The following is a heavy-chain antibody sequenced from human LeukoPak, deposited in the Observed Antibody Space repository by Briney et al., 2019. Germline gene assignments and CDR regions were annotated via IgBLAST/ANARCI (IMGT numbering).Heavy chain of an antibody. Sequence: GSLILSCAASGFTFSSYDMHWVRQATGKGLEWVSAIGTAGDTYYPGSVKGRFTISRENAKNSLYLQMNSLRAGDTAVYYCAREGAVAGEYYFDYWGQGTLVTVSS. D-gene: IGHD6-19*01. CDR3: AREGAVAGEYYFDY. CDR1: GFTFSSYD. J-gene: IGHJ4*02. CDR2: IGTAGDT. V-gene: IGHV3-13*04.